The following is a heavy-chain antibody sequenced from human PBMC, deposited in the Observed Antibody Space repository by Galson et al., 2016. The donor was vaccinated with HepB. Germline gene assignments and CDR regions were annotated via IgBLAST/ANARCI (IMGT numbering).Heavy chain of an antibody. D-gene: IGHD1-26*01. V-gene: IGHV2-5*08. CDR2: IYWDGDE. Sequence: PALVKPTQTLTLTCSFSGFSLKTSGMRVSWIRQPPGKALEWLAHIYWDGDERYSPSLKSRLTITKDTSKNRVVLTMTNMDPVDTATYYCVHIVHSGSYYYFAYWGQGTLVTVSS. CDR1: GFSLKTSGMR. J-gene: IGHJ4*02. CDR3: VHIVHSGSYYYFAY.